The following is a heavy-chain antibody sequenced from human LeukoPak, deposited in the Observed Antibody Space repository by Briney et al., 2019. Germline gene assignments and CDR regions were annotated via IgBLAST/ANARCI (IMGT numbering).Heavy chain of an antibody. CDR2: ISSSSRYI. D-gene: IGHD5-18*01. V-gene: IGHV3-21*01. Sequence: GGSLRLSCAASGFTFSSYSMNWVRQAPGKGLEWVSSISSSSRYIYYADSVKGRFTISRDNAKNSLYLQMNSLRAEDTAVYYCARDPGYSYGHDYWGQGTLVTVSS. CDR3: ARDPGYSYGHDY. J-gene: IGHJ4*02. CDR1: GFTFSSYS.